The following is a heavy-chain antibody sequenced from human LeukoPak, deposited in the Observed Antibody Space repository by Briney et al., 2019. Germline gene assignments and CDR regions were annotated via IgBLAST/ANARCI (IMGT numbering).Heavy chain of an antibody. CDR3: ARQGTPYYDFWSGYPLNY. V-gene: IGHV4-39*01. Sequence: PSETLSLTCAVSGGSISSSSYYWGWIRQPPGKGLEWIGSIYYSGSTYYNPSLKSRVTISVDTSKNQFSLKLSSVTAADTAVYYCARQGTPYYDFWSGYPLNYWGQGTLVTVSS. CDR2: IYYSGST. CDR1: GGSISSSSYY. D-gene: IGHD3-3*01. J-gene: IGHJ4*02.